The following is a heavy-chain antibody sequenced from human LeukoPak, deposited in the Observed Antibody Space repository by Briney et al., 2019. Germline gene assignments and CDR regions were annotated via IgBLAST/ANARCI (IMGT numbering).Heavy chain of an antibody. CDR3: ARSPSDILTGYYTVYFDY. V-gene: IGHV1-8*01. J-gene: IGHJ4*02. D-gene: IGHD3-9*01. CDR1: GYTFTSYD. Sequence: ASVKVSCKASGYTFTSYDINWVRQATGQGLEWMGWMNPNSGNTGYAQKFQGRVTMARNTSISTAYMELSSLRSEDTAVYYCARSPSDILTGYYTVYFDYWGQGTLVTVSS. CDR2: MNPNSGNT.